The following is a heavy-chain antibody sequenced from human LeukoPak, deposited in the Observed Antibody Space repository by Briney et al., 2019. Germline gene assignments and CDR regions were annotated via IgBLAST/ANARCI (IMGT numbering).Heavy chain of an antibody. V-gene: IGHV1-3*03. D-gene: IGHD2-15*01. CDR1: VYTFTNYA. Sequence: ASVKVSCKASVYTFTNYAIHWVRQDPGQRLEWMGRINAGSGNTKYSQEFQDRVTITRDTSASTAYMELSSLRSEDTAVYYCARDGLGYCSGGSCYDYYYYMDVWGKGTTVTVSS. CDR2: INAGSGNT. CDR3: ARDGLGYCSGGSCYDYYYYMDV. J-gene: IGHJ6*03.